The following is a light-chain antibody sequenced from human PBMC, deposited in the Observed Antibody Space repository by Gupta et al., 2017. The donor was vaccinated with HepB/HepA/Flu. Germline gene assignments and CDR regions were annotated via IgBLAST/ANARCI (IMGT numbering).Light chain of an antibody. CDR2: HND. J-gene: IGLJ3*02. Sequence: QSVVTQSPSQSGTPGQRVTISCSGSSSNIGRNYVCWYQQLPGTAPKLLICHNDQRPSGVPDRFSASKAGTSASLVISGLRSEDDADYYCAAWDERLSGWVFGGGTKLTGL. CDR3: AAWDERLSGWV. V-gene: IGLV1-47*01. CDR1: SSNIGRNY.